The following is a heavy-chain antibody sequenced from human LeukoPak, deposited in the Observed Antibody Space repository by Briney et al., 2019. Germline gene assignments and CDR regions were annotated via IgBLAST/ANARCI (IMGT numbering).Heavy chain of an antibody. CDR1: GFTFSSYA. Sequence: GGSLRLSCAASGFTFSSYAMSWVRQAPGKGLVWVSRINSDGSSTSYADSVKGRFTISRDNAKNTLYLQMNSLRAEDTAVYYCARDRGIAAVEYWGQGTLVTVSS. V-gene: IGHV3-74*01. D-gene: IGHD6-13*01. J-gene: IGHJ4*02. CDR3: ARDRGIAAVEY. CDR2: INSDGSST.